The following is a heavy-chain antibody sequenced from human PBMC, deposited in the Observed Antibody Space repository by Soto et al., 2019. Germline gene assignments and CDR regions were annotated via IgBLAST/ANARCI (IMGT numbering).Heavy chain of an antibody. CDR3: AREATDDFDK. J-gene: IGHJ4*02. CDR1: GRSFRTYG. CDR2: IIPLEGKT. V-gene: IGHV1-69*04. Sequence: QVQLAQSGAEVKKPGSSVKISCKASGRSFRTYGISWVRQAPGQGLQWMGRIIPLEGKTNYAQEVHGRVTSTADTSTTTAYLLLSGLRSDDPAIYYCAREATDDFDKWGQGTLVTVSS.